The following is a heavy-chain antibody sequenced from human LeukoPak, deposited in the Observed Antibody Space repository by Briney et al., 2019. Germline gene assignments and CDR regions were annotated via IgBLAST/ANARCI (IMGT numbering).Heavy chain of an antibody. V-gene: IGHV3-23*01. CDR3: AKDLVGSSVIVVVNYYFDY. D-gene: IGHD3-22*01. CDR2: ISGSGGST. J-gene: IGHJ4*02. Sequence: PGGSLRLSCAASGFTFSSYAMSWVRQAPGKGLEWVSAISGSGGSTYYADSVTGRFTISRDNSKNTLYLQMNSLRAEDTAVYYCAKDLVGSSVIVVVNYYFDYWGQGTLVTVSS. CDR1: GFTFSSYA.